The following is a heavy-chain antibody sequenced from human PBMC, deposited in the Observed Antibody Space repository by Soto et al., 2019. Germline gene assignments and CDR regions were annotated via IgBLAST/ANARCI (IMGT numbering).Heavy chain of an antibody. CDR1: GDSVTSGSYY. CDR3: AREWGLLPYYVMNV. V-gene: IGHV4-61*03. CDR2: ISYTGRT. J-gene: IGHJ6*02. Sequence: TLSLTCIVSGDSVTSGSYYWTWLRQPPGEGLEWIGYISYTGRTKYNPSLQSRVTISVDTSKNDFSLNLSSVTAADTAVYFCAREWGLLPYYVMNVWGHGTAVTVA. D-gene: IGHD7-27*01.